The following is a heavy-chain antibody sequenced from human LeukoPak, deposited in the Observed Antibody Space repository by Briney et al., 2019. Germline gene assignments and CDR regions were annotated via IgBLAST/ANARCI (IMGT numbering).Heavy chain of an antibody. CDR1: GYTFTSYG. J-gene: IGHJ5*02. CDR3: ARVVPDCSGGSRYSRTGGWFDP. V-gene: IGHV1-18*01. D-gene: IGHD2-15*01. Sequence: ASVKVSCKASGYTFTSYGISWVRQAPGQGLEWMGWISAYNGNTNYAQKLQGRATMTTDTSTSTAYMELRSLRSDDTAVYYCARVVPDCSGGSRYSRTGGWFDPWGQGTLVTVSS. CDR2: ISAYNGNT.